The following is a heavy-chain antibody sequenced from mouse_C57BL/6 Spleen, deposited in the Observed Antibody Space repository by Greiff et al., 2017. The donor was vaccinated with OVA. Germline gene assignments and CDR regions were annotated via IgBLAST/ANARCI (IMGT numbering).Heavy chain of an antibody. Sequence: VQLQQPGTDLVKPGASVKLSCKASGYTFTSYWMHWVKQRPGQGLEWIGNINPSNGGTNYNEKFKSKATLTVDKSSSTAYMQLSSLTSEDSAVYYCARNYGSRYWYFDVWGTGTTVTVSS. CDR2: INPSNGGT. J-gene: IGHJ1*03. V-gene: IGHV1-53*01. D-gene: IGHD1-1*01. CDR1: GYTFTSYW. CDR3: ARNYGSRYWYFDV.